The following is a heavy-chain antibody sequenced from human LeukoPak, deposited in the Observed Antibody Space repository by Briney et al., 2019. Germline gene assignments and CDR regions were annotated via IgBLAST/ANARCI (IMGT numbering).Heavy chain of an antibody. CDR1: GFTFSSYG. D-gene: IGHD6-19*01. V-gene: IGHV3-30*02. Sequence: GGSLRLSCAASGFTFSSYGMHWVRQAPGKGLEWVAVIWYDGSNKYYADSVKGRFTISRDNSKNTLYLQMNSLRAEDTAVYYCAKGWQWLVNLYYYGMDVWGQGTTVTVSS. CDR2: IWYDGSNK. J-gene: IGHJ6*02. CDR3: AKGWQWLVNLYYYGMDV.